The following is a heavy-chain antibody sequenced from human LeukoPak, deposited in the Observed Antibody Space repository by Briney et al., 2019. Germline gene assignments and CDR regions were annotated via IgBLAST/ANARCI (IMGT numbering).Heavy chain of an antibody. CDR1: GFTFSNYA. CDR3: ARESYSSSWYSDY. Sequence: GGSLRLSCAASGFTFSNYAMSWVRQAPGKGLEWVSAIGGGGGGTYYVDSVKGRFTISRDNAKNSLYLQMNSLRAEDTAVYHCARESYSSSWYSDYWGQGTLVTVSS. J-gene: IGHJ4*02. D-gene: IGHD6-13*01. V-gene: IGHV3-23*01. CDR2: IGGGGGGT.